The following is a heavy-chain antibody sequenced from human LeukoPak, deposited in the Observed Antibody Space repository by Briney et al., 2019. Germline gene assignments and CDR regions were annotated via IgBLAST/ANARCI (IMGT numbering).Heavy chain of an antibody. CDR2: ISNFGDII. V-gene: IGHV3-48*03. CDR1: GFTFDDYD. Sequence: GGSLRLSCAASGFTFDDYDMNWVRQAPGKGLEWISHISNFGDIIHYADSVEGRFTISRDNAKNSLYLQMDSLRAEDTAVYYCAKDATAVVGTVYMDVWGKGTTVTISS. D-gene: IGHD6-13*01. CDR3: AKDATAVVGTVYMDV. J-gene: IGHJ6*03.